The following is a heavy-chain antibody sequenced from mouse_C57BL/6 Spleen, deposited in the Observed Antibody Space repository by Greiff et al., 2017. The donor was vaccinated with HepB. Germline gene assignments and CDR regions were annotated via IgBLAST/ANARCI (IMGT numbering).Heavy chain of an antibody. V-gene: IGHV14-1*01. CDR1: GFNIKDYY. J-gene: IGHJ4*01. CDR3: TTITTVVEGDAMDY. Sequence: EVQLQQSGAELVRPGASVKLSCTASGFNIKDYYMHWVKQRPEQGLEWIGRIDPEDGDTEYAPKFQGKATMTVDKSSNTAYLQLSSLTSEDTAVYYCTTITTVVEGDAMDYWGQGTSVTVSS. CDR2: IDPEDGDT. D-gene: IGHD1-1*01.